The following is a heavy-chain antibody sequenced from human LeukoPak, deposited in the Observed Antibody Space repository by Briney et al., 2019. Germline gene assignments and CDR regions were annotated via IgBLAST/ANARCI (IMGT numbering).Heavy chain of an antibody. CDR1: GYTFTSYG. V-gene: IGHV1-18*01. CDR3: ARASPYYDILTGSTAMGWFDP. J-gene: IGHJ5*02. Sequence: ASVKVSCKASGYTFTSYGISRVRQAPGQGLEWMGWISAYNGNTNYAQKLQGRVTMTTDTSTSTAYMELRSLRPDDTAVYYCARASPYYDILTGSTAMGWFDPWGQGTLVTVSS. CDR2: ISAYNGNT. D-gene: IGHD3-9*01.